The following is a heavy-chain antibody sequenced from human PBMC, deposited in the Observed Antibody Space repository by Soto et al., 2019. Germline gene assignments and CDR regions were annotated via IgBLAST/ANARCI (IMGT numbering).Heavy chain of an antibody. D-gene: IGHD2-2*01. CDR3: ARDGCCSSTSCDSYYYYYMDV. Sequence: QVQLVQSGAEVKKPGASVKVSCKASGYTFTSYGISWVRQAPGQGLEWMGWISAYNGNTNYAQKLQGRVTMTTDTSTSTAYMELRSLRSDDTAVYYCARDGCCSSTSCDSYYYYYMDVWGKGTTVTVSS. V-gene: IGHV1-18*01. J-gene: IGHJ6*03. CDR2: ISAYNGNT. CDR1: GYTFTSYG.